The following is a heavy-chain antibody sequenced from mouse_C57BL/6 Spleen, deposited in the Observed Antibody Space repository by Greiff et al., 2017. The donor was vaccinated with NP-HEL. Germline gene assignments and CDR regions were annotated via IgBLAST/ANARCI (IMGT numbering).Heavy chain of an antibody. CDR3: ARKRDSSGYGGAMDY. Sequence: QVQLKQSGAELARPGASVKLSCKASGYTFTSYGISWVKQRTGQGLEWIGEIYPRSGNTYYNEKFKGKATLTADKSSSTAYMELRSLTSEDSAVYFCARKRDSSGYGGAMDYWGQGTSVTVSS. CDR1: GYTFTSYG. V-gene: IGHV1-81*01. CDR2: IYPRSGNT. J-gene: IGHJ4*01. D-gene: IGHD3-2*02.